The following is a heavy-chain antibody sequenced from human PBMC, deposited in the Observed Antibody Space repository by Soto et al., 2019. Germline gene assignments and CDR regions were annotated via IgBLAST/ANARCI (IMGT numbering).Heavy chain of an antibody. CDR3: ASDLVGASESYGLDV. V-gene: IGHV3-33*01. D-gene: IGHD1-26*01. Sequence: QVQLVESGGGVVQPGRTLRLSCAASGFTFSNYGMHWVRQAPGKGLEWVAIIWHDGNNKYYADSVWGRFIISRDKSKNRLYLQMNSVRAVDMAVYYCASDLVGASESYGLDVWGQGAPVTVSS. J-gene: IGHJ6*02. CDR1: GFTFSNYG. CDR2: IWHDGNNK.